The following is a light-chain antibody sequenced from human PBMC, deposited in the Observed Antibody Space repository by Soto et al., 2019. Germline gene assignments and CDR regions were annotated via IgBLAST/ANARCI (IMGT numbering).Light chain of an antibody. V-gene: IGLV6-57*02. CDR3: QSSDGNNMV. J-gene: IGLJ2*01. CDR2: EDN. Sequence: NFMLTQPHSVSESPGKTVTIACTDSRGSIASGYVQWYQQRPGSAPTTLIYEDNRRPAGVPDRFSGSIDSSSNSASLTISGLRPEDEADYYCQSSDGNNMVFGGGTKLTVL. CDR1: RGSIASGY.